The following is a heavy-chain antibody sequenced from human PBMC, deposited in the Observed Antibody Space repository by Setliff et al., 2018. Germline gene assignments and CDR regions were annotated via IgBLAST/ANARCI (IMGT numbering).Heavy chain of an antibody. J-gene: IGHJ4*02. V-gene: IGHV3-74*01. CDR3: VRGSAYSSGSFDC. CDR2: INSDGSTT. D-gene: IGHD3-22*01. CDR1: EFTLSTYW. Sequence: PGGSLRLSCAASEFTLSTYWIHWVRQAPRKGLVWVSRINSDGSTTTYADSVKGRFTISRDNGKNTVYLQMNSLRAEDTARYYCVRGSAYSSGSFDCWGQGTLVTVSS.